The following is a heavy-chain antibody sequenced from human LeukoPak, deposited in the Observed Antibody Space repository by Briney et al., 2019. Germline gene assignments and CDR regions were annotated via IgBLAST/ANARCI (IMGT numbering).Heavy chain of an antibody. CDR3: ARIPTNAVPSAHNGFDI. CDR1: GGSISSSSYY. CDR2: IYYSGST. J-gene: IGHJ3*02. Sequence: SETLSLTCTVSGGSISSSSYYWGWIRQPPGKGLEWIGSIYYSGSTYYNPSLKSRVTISVDTSKNQFSPKLSSVTAADTSIYYCARIPTNAVPSAHNGFDIWGQGTMLTVSS. V-gene: IGHV4-39*01. D-gene: IGHD6-19*01.